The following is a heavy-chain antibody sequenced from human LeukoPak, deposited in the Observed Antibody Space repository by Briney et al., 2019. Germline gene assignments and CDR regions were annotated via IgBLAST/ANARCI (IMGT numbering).Heavy chain of an antibody. CDR3: ARDADSSGWYGPEVGLFDP. Sequence: PSETLSLTCAVYGGSFSGYYWSWIRQPPGKGLEWIGEINHSGSTNYNPSLKSRVTISVDTSKNQFSLKLSSVTAADTAVYYCARDADSSGWYGPEVGLFDPWGQGTLVTVSS. CDR2: INHSGST. CDR1: GGSFSGYY. V-gene: IGHV4-34*01. D-gene: IGHD6-19*01. J-gene: IGHJ5*02.